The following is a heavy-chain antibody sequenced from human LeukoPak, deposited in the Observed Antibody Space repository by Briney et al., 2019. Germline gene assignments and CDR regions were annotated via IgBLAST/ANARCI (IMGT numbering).Heavy chain of an antibody. Sequence: SETLSLTCTVSVRSINSYYCSWIRQPPGKGLEWIGYIYYSGSTNYNPSLKSRVTISVDTSKNQFSLKLSSVTAADTAVYYDSRHWARLVGYYGVDVWGQGTTVTVSS. V-gene: IGHV4-59*08. CDR2: IYYSGST. J-gene: IGHJ6*02. D-gene: IGHD6-19*01. CDR3: SRHWARLVGYYGVDV. CDR1: VRSINSYY.